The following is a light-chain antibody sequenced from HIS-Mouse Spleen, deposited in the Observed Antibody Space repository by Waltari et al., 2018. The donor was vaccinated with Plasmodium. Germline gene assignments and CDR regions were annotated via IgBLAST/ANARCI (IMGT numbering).Light chain of an antibody. J-gene: IGLJ2*01. Sequence: SYELTQPPSVSVSPGQTASITCPGHKLGDKYACWYQQKPGQSPVLVIYQDSKRTSGIPERFSGSNSGNTATLTISGTQAMDEADYYCQAWDSSTAWVFGGGTKLTVL. CDR3: QAWDSSTAWV. V-gene: IGLV3-1*01. CDR2: QDS. CDR1: KLGDKY.